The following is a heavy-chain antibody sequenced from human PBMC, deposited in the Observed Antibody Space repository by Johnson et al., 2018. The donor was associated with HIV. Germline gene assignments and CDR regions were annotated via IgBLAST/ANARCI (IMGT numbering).Heavy chain of an antibody. CDR3: ASPPPAAGLGGDAFDI. CDR1: GFIFADYG. D-gene: IGHD6-13*01. CDR2: INGDGSSA. J-gene: IGHJ3*02. V-gene: IGHV3-20*04. Sequence: EVQLVESGGGVLRPGGSLRLSCEGFGFIFADYGLSWVRQAPGRGLEWVSRINGDGSSANYADSVKGRFTVSRDNAKNTLYLQMNSLRAEDTAVYYCASPPPAAGLGGDAFDIWGQGTMVTVSS.